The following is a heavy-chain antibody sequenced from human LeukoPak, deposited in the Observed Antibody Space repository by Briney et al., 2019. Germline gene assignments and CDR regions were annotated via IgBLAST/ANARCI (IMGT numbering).Heavy chain of an antibody. CDR3: AKGIYRSGWSYFDY. CDR2: LSCSGSTK. D-gene: IGHD6-19*01. Sequence: PGGSLRLSCAASGFTFSNYAMHWVRQAPGKGLEWASVLSCSGSTKYYADSVKGRFTISRDNSKNTLYLQMNTLRAEDSALYCAKGIYRSGWSYFDYWGHGTLVTVSS. CDR1: GFTFSNYA. J-gene: IGHJ4*01. V-gene: IGHV3-23*01.